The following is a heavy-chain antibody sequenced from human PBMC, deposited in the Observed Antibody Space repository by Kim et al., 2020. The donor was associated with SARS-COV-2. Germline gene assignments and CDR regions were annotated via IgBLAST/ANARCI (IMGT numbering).Heavy chain of an antibody. CDR1: GLNFSSYG. CDR2: IGTSGAVT. CDR3: GGELEL. D-gene: IGHD1-7*01. Sequence: GGSLRLSCAASGLNFSSYGMTWVRQAPGKGLEWITYIGTSGAVTYYGDSVKGRFTFSRDNAKNSVYLQMNSLRDDDTAVYYCGGELELWGQGTLVTVSS. J-gene: IGHJ4*02. V-gene: IGHV3-48*02.